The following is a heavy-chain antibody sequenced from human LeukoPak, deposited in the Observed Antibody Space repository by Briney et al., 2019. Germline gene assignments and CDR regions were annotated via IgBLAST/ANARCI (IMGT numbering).Heavy chain of an antibody. CDR2: IYYSGST. V-gene: IGHV4-39*01. Sequence: MASETLSLTCTVSGGSISSYYWGWIRQPPGKGLEWIGSIYYSGSTYYNPSLKSRVTISVDTSKNQFSLKLTSVTAADTAVYYCAPQRGGLTRFDYWGQGTLVTVSS. J-gene: IGHJ4*02. CDR3: APQRGGLTRFDY. D-gene: IGHD3-16*01. CDR1: GGSISSYY.